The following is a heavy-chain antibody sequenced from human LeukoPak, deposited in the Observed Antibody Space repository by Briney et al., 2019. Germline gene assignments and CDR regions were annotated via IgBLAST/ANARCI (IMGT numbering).Heavy chain of an antibody. CDR3: ARGPHWDPHFDY. D-gene: IGHD7-27*01. J-gene: IGHJ4*02. CDR1: GYSFTGNY. Sequence: GASVKVSCKASGYSFTGNYMHWVRQAPGQGLEWMGWINPNSGDTNFAQKFQGRVTMTRDTSISTVYMELSRLRSDDTAVYYCARGPHWDPHFDYWGQGTLVTVSS. CDR2: INPNSGDT. V-gene: IGHV1-2*02.